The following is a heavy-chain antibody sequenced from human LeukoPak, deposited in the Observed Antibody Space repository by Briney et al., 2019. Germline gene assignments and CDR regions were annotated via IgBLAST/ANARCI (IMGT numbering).Heavy chain of an antibody. V-gene: IGHV3-21*01. Sequence: GGSLRLSCAASGFTFSSSAMSWVRQAPGKGLEWVSAISNNGGYTYYADSVKGRFTISRDNAKNSLYLQMNSLRAEDTAVYYCARIDPTYGMDVWGQGTTVTVSS. CDR1: GFTFSSSA. J-gene: IGHJ6*02. CDR3: ARIDPTYGMDV. CDR2: ISNNGGYT.